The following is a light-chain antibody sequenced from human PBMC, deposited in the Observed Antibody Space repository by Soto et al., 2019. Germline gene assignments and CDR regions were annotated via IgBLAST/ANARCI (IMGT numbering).Light chain of an antibody. J-gene: IGKJ1*01. V-gene: IGKV3-20*01. Sequence: VLTQSPGTLSLSTGGRATLSCRSSQSVTNNYLAWYQQKPGQAPRLLIYGASSRATGIPDRFSGSGSGTDFTLTISRLEPEDFAVYYCQQYGSSSTFGQGTKVDIK. CDR1: QSVTNNY. CDR3: QQYGSSST. CDR2: GAS.